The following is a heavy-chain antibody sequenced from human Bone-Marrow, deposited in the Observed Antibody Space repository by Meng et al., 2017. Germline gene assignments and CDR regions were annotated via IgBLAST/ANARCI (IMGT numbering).Heavy chain of an antibody. V-gene: IGHV4-34*01. CDR3: ARGPTTMAHDFDY. Sequence: QGQLQQWGEGLLQPSGTLSLTCVVSGGSFSDYYWGWIRQPPGKGLEWIGEINHSGSTNYNPSLESRATISVDTSQNNLSLKLSSVTAADSAVYYCARGPTTMAHDFDYWGQGTLVTVSS. CDR1: GGSFSDYY. J-gene: IGHJ4*02. CDR2: INHSGST. D-gene: IGHD4-11*01.